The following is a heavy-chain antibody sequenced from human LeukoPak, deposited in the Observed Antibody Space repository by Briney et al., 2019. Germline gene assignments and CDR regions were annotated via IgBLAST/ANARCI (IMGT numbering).Heavy chain of an antibody. CDR3: VRAARESPDNYYYGLDA. Sequence: GRSLRLSCAASGFTFSSYGMHWVRQAPGKGLEWVGRTRNKPKSYTTEYAASVKGRFTISRDDSKNSLYLQMNSLRNEDTAVYFCVRAARESPDNYYYGLDAWGQGTTVTVSS. CDR1: GFTFSSYG. J-gene: IGHJ6*02. CDR2: TRNKPKSYTT. V-gene: IGHV3-72*01.